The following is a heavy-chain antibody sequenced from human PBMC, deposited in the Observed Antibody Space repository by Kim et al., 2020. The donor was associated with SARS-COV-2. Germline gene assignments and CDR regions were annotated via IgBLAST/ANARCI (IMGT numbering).Heavy chain of an antibody. D-gene: IGHD4-17*01. Sequence: GGSLRLSCAASGFTFDDYAMHWVRQAPGKGLEWVSLISGDGGSTYYADSVKGRFTISRDNSKNSLYLQMNSLRTEDTALYYCAKEQGYGDYARDGAFDIWGQGTMVTVSS. CDR2: ISGDGGST. CDR1: GFTFDDYA. CDR3: AKEQGYGDYARDGAFDI. J-gene: IGHJ3*02. V-gene: IGHV3-43*02.